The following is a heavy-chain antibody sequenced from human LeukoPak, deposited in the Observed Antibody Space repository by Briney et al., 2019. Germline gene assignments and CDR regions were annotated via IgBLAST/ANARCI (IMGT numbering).Heavy chain of an antibody. CDR2: IKEDGSET. V-gene: IGHV3-7*01. CDR3: GRDSFETDIDY. J-gene: IGHJ4*02. Sequence: GGSLRLSCAASGFSFSTYWMSWVRQAPGKGLEWVANIKEDGSETYYVDSLRGRFTISRDNVKNSLYLQINSLRVEDTAVYYCGRDSFETDIDYWGQGTLVTASS. CDR1: GFSFSTYW. D-gene: IGHD1-14*01.